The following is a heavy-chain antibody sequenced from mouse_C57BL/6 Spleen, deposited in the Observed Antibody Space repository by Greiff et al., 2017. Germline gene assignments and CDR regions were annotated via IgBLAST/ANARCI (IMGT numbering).Heavy chain of an antibody. V-gene: IGHV1-72*01. CDR2: IDPNSGGT. Sequence: QVQLQQPGAELVKPGASVKLSCKASGYTFTRYWMHWVKPRPGRGLGWIGRIDPNSGGTKYNEEFTGKATLTVDKPSSTAYLQLSSLTSEDSAVYYCARWYYGSSYDYAMDYWGQGTSVTVSS. CDR3: ARWYYGSSYDYAMDY. D-gene: IGHD1-1*01. J-gene: IGHJ4*01. CDR1: GYTFTRYW.